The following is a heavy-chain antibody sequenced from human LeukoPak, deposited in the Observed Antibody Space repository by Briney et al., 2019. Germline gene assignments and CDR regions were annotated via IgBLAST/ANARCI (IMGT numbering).Heavy chain of an antibody. J-gene: IGHJ6*04. CDR1: GFTFGSYA. CDR3: ARGYQDYYYYYGMDV. Sequence: GSLRLSCAASGFTFGSYAMHWVRQAPGKGLEWVAVISYDGSNKYYADSVKGRFTISRDNSKNTLYLQMNSLRAEDTAVYYCARGYQDYYYYYGMDVWGKGTTVTVSS. D-gene: IGHD2-2*01. CDR2: ISYDGSNK. V-gene: IGHV3-30*04.